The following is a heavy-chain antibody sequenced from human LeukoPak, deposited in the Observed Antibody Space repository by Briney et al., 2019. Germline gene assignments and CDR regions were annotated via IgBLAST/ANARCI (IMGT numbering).Heavy chain of an antibody. D-gene: IGHD3-22*01. CDR3: ARDHDTGNYYDSSGYPGAQNY. J-gene: IGHJ4*02. CDR1: GYTFTSYY. V-gene: IGHV1-46*01. CDR2: INPSGGST. Sequence: ASVKVSCKASGYTFTSYYMHWVRQAPGQGLEWMGIINPSGGSTSYAQKFQGRVTMTRDTSTSTVYMELSSLRSGDTAVYYCARDHDTGNYYDSSGYPGAQNYWGQGTLVTVSS.